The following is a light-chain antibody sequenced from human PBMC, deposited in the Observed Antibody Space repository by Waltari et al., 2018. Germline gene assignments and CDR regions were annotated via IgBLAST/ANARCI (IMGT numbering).Light chain of an antibody. CDR1: QTVRSSY. CDR2: GAS. V-gene: IGKV3-20*01. J-gene: IGKJ2*01. Sequence: EIVLTQSPGTLSLSPGERATLSCRASQTVRSSYIAWYPQRPCQAPRLLIHGASSRATGIPDRFSGSGSGTDFTLTISGLEPDDFAVYFCELYDSSPPGYTFGQGTKLEI. CDR3: ELYDSSPPGYT.